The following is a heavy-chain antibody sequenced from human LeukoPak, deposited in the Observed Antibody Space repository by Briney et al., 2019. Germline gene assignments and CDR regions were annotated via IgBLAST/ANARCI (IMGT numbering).Heavy chain of an antibody. CDR2: IYYSGST. Sequence: PSETLSLTCAVSGYSISSGYYWSWIRQPPGKGLEWIGYIYYSGSTNYNPSLKSRVTISVDTSKNQFSLKLSSVTAADTAVYYCARGTYYYDSSGYYYVYYFDYWGQGTLVTVSS. D-gene: IGHD3-22*01. CDR3: ARGTYYYDSSGYYYVYYFDY. J-gene: IGHJ4*02. V-gene: IGHV4-61*01. CDR1: GYSISSGYY.